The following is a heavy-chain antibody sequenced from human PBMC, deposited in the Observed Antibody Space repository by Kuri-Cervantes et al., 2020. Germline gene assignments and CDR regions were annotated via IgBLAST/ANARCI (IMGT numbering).Heavy chain of an antibody. Sequence: ASVKVSCKASGYTFTSYGISWVRQAPGQGLEWMGWISAYNGNTNYAQKLQGRVTMTADTSTSTAYMELRSLRSDDTAVYYCARAYIAARPVWFDPWGQGTLVTVSS. D-gene: IGHD6-6*01. CDR1: GYTFTSYG. J-gene: IGHJ5*02. V-gene: IGHV1-18*01. CDR2: ISAYNGNT. CDR3: ARAYIAARPVWFDP.